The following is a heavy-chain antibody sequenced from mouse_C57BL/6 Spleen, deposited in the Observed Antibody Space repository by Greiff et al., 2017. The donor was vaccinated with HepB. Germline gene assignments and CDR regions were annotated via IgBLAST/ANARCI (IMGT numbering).Heavy chain of an antibody. CDR2: ISGGGGNT. V-gene: IGHV5-9*01. CDR3: ARSGGSSCPDY. Sequence: DVMLVESGGGLVKPGGSLKLSCAASGFTFSSYTMSWVRQTPEKRLEWVATISGGGGNTYYPDSVKGRFTISRDNAKNTLYLQMSSLRSEDTALYYCARSGGSSCPDYWGQGTTLTVSS. D-gene: IGHD1-1*01. CDR1: GFTFSSYT. J-gene: IGHJ2*01.